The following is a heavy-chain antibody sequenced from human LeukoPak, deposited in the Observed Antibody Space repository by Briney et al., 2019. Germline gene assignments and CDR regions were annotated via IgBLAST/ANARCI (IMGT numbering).Heavy chain of an antibody. CDR1: GYSFTSYW. D-gene: IGHD1-26*01. CDR3: ARTYSGSYYGLDY. V-gene: IGHV5-51*01. Sequence: GESLKISCKTSGYSFTSYWIGWVRQMPGKGLEWMGTIYPDDSDTRYSPSFQGQVTISADKSISTAYLQWSSLKASDTAMYYCARTYSGSYYGLDYWGQGTLVTVSS. J-gene: IGHJ4*02. CDR2: IYPDDSDT.